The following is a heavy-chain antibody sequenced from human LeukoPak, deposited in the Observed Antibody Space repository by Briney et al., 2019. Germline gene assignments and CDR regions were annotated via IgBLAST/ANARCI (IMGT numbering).Heavy chain of an antibody. J-gene: IGHJ4*02. V-gene: IGHV3-7*01. CDR3: ADPPSDF. Sequence: GESLKISCATSGFNFNSKWMTWVRQAPGKGLEWVANINQDGSEKYHGDSVKGRFTISRDNAKSSLFLEMSSLRAEDTAVYYCADPPSDFWGQGTLVAVSS. CDR1: GFNFNSKW. CDR2: INQDGSEK.